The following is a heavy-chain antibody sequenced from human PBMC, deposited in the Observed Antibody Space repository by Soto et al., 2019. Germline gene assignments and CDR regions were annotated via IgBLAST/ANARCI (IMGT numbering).Heavy chain of an antibody. CDR3: AREYTAWPLAYGLDV. CDR2: ISSRSDI. J-gene: IGHJ6*02. V-gene: IGHV3-21*01. D-gene: IGHD2-2*02. Sequence: PWGSLRLSCVGSGFTFITYSINCFRHSPGKGLEWVSSISSRSDIYYADSVKGRFTISRDNAKNSVSLQMNSLRAEDTAVYYCAREYTAWPLAYGLDVWGQGTTVTVSS. CDR1: GFTFITYS.